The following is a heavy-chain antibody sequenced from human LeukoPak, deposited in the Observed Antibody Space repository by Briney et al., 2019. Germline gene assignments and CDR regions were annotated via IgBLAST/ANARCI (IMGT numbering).Heavy chain of an antibody. CDR1: GFTFSSYG. J-gene: IGHJ4*02. CDR3: ARDPSRPYSSSWLDY. Sequence: GRSLRLSCAASGFTFSSYGMHWVRQAPGKGLEWVAVIWYDGSNKYYADSVKVRFTISRDNSKNTLYLQMNSLRAEDTAVYYCARDPSRPYSSSWLDYWGQGTLVTVSS. D-gene: IGHD6-13*01. CDR2: IWYDGSNK. V-gene: IGHV3-33*01.